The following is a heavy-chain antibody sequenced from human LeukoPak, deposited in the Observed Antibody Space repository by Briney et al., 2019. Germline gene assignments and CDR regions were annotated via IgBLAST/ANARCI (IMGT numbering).Heavy chain of an antibody. D-gene: IGHD6-19*01. CDR2: MKEDGSDI. V-gene: IGHV3-7*01. CDR3: ARGGAVAGRFDP. CDR1: GFTFDDYT. J-gene: IGHJ5*02. Sequence: QPGGSLRLSCAASGFTFDDYTMSWVRQAPGKGLEWVAKMKEDGSDIHYVDSVRGRFSISRDNAKDSLYLQMNSLRVDDTAVYYCARGGAVAGRFDPWGQGTQVTASS.